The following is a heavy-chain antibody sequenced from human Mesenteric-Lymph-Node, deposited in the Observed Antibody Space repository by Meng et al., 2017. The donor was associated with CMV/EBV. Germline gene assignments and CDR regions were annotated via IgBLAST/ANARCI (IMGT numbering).Heavy chain of an antibody. CDR1: GFTFSNAW. D-gene: IGHD3-16*01. Sequence: LSCAASGFTFSNAWMSWVRQAPGKGLEWVGRIQSKTDGGTTDYAAPVKGRFTISRDDSKNTLYLQMNSLKTEDTAVYYCTTFSMLSNYWGQGTLVTVSS. CDR3: TTFSMLSNY. V-gene: IGHV3-15*01. J-gene: IGHJ4*02. CDR2: IQSKTDGGTT.